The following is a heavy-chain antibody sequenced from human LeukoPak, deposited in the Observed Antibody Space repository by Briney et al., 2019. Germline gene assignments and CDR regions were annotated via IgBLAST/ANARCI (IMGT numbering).Heavy chain of an antibody. J-gene: IGHJ4*02. D-gene: IGHD3-16*01. V-gene: IGHV4-59*01. CDR3: ARGLPASD. CDR1: GGPISSYY. CDR2: IYYSGST. Sequence: SETLSLTCTVSGGPISSYYWSWIRQPPGKGLEWIGYIYYSGSTNYNPSLKSRVTISVDTSKNQFSLKLSSVTAADTAVYYCARGLPASDWGQGTLVTVSS.